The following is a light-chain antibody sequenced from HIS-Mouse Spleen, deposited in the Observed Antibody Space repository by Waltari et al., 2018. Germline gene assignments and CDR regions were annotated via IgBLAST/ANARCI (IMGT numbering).Light chain of an antibody. V-gene: IGLV2-23*01. Sequence: QSALTQPRSVSGSPGQSVTIPCTGTSSAVGGYNLVSWYQQPPGKAPKPTIYEGSKRPSGVSNRFSGSKSGNTASLTISGLQAEDEADYYCCSYAGSSTWVFGGGTKLTVL. CDR1: SSAVGGYNL. CDR3: CSYAGSSTWV. CDR2: EGS. J-gene: IGLJ3*02.